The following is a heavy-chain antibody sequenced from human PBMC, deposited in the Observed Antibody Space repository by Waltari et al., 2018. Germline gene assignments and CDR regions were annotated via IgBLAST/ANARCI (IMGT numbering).Heavy chain of an antibody. CDR2: IYYSGST. Sequence: LQLQESGPGLVEPSETLSLTCTASGGSLSSSSHFWAWSRRPPGKGLEWIGSIYYSGSTFYNPSLKSRVTISVDTSKNQFSLKLTSVTAADTAEYYCARIGSVNWFDPWGQGILVTASS. V-gene: IGHV4-39*01. J-gene: IGHJ5*02. CDR3: ARIGSVNWFDP. D-gene: IGHD3-10*01. CDR1: GGSLSSSSHF.